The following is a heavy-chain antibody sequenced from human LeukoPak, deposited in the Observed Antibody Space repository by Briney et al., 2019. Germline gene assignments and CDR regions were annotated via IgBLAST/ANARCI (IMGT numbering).Heavy chain of an antibody. V-gene: IGHV4-59*01. D-gene: IGHD6-19*01. CDR1: GGSISSYY. J-gene: IGHJ4*02. Sequence: PSETLSLTCTVSGGSISSYYWSWIRQPPGKGLEWIGYIYYSGSTNYNPSLKSRVTISVDTSKNQFSLKLSPVTAADTAVYYCARVPIPAMYSSGWYCDYWGQGTLVTVSS. CDR3: ARVPIPAMYSSGWYCDY. CDR2: IYYSGST.